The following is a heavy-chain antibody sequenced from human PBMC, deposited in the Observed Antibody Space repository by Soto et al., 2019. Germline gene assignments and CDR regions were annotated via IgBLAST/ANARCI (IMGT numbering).Heavy chain of an antibody. J-gene: IGHJ5*02. CDR2: ISSAGTYK. D-gene: IGHD1-26*01. CDR3: ARDARIEVAQDWFDP. CDR1: GFTFSSYR. Sequence: PGGSLRLSCAASGFTFSSYRMNWVRQAPGRGLEWVSSISSAGTYKYYADSVKGRFTISRDNAKNSLFLQMNSLRAGDAAVYYCARDARIEVAQDWFDPWGQGTLVTVSS. V-gene: IGHV3-21*01.